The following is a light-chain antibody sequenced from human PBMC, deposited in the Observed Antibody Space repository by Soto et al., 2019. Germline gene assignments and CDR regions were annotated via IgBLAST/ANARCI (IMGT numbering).Light chain of an antibody. V-gene: IGLV2-14*01. CDR1: SSDVGGYDY. Sequence: QSVLTQPASVSGSPGQSITISCTGTSSDVGGYDYVSWYQLHPGKAPKLMVFEVNNRPSEVSYRFSGSKSGNTASLTISGLQAEDEADYFCSSYSISTAYLFGTGTKVTVL. CDR3: SSYSISTAYL. J-gene: IGLJ1*01. CDR2: EVN.